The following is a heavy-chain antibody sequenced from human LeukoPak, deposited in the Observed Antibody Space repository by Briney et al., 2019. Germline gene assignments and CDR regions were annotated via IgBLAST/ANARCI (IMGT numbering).Heavy chain of an antibody. Sequence: PGGSLRHSCAASGFTLSSYAMSWVRHAPGEGLEWVSAISGSGGSTYYAESVKGRFTISRDNSTTTLYLQINSLRAEDTAVYYCAKLPLQDYRGNWFDPWGQGTLVTVSS. D-gene: IGHD4-11*01. V-gene: IGHV3-23*01. CDR2: ISGSGGST. CDR3: AKLPLQDYRGNWFDP. CDR1: GFTLSSYA. J-gene: IGHJ5*02.